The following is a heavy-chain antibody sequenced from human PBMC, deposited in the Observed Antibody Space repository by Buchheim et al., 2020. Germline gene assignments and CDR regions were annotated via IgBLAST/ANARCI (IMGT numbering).Heavy chain of an antibody. CDR3: AKDSVASPDYYYYGMDV. Sequence: EVHLLESGGGIIQPGGSLRLSCAASGFTFDDYTMSWVRQAPGKGLEWVSSITFGGTVKYYADSVKGRFTISRDNSKNTLYLQMNSLRAEDTAVYYCAKDSVASPDYYYYGMDVWGQGTT. J-gene: IGHJ6*02. D-gene: IGHD5-12*01. CDR1: GFTFDDYT. CDR2: ITFGGTVK. V-gene: IGHV3-23*01.